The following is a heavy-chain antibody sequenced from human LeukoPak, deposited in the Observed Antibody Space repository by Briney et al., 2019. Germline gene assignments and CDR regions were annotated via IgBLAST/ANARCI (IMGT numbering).Heavy chain of an antibody. D-gene: IGHD3-3*01. CDR2: IYTSGST. J-gene: IGHJ6*03. CDR3: ARTDTYYDFWSGYHNYYMDV. V-gene: IGHV4-4*09. Sequence: SETLSLTCTVSGGSISSYYWSWIRQPPGKGLEWIGYIYTSGSTNYNPSLKSRVTISVDTSKNQFSLKLSSVTAADTAVYYCARTDTYYDFWSGYHNYYMDVWGKGTTVTVSS. CDR1: GGSISSYY.